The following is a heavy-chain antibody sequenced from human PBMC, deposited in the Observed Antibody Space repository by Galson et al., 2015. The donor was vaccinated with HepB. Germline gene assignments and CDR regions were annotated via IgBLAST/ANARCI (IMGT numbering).Heavy chain of an antibody. Sequence: SLRLSCAASGVTIPSYSMNWVRKAPGKGLEWLAYISAGSTTVYYAASVRGRFTISRDNAKNFLYLHMNSLRGEDTAVYYCARNPASYDYFNMDVWGHGTTVTVPS. J-gene: IGHJ6*02. CDR2: ISAGSTTV. V-gene: IGHV3-48*01. CDR3: ARNPASYDYFNMDV. CDR1: GVTIPSYS.